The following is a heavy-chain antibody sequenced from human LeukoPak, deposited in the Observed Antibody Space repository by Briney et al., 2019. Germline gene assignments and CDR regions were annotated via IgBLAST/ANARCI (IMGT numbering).Heavy chain of an antibody. CDR2: INPKSGDA. CDR1: GYTFTDYY. Sequence: ASVKVSCKASGYTFTDYYIHWVRQAPGQGLEWVGWINPKSGDANFAQKFQGRVTMTRDTSISTAYMEVSRLASDGTAVCYCARDSSNKPFDYWGQGTLVTVSS. D-gene: IGHD6-13*01. CDR3: ARDSSNKPFDY. V-gene: IGHV1-2*02. J-gene: IGHJ4*02.